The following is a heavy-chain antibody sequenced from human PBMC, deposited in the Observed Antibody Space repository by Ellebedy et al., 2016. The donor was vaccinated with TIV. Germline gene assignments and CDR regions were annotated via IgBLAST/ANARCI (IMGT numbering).Heavy chain of an antibody. V-gene: IGHV1-8*01. J-gene: IGHJ4*02. D-gene: IGHD5-24*01. CDR2: MNPNSGNT. CDR1: GYTFTSYD. CDR3: ATVFDGYRGLDY. Sequence: AASVKVSCKASGYTFTSYDIYWVRHATGQGLEWMGWMNPNSGNTGHAQNFQGRVTMTRNTSISTAYMDLSSLRSEDTAVYYCATVFDGYRGLDYWGQGTLVTVSS.